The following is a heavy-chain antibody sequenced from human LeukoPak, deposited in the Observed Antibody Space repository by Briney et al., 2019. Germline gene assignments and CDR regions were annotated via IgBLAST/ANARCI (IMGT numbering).Heavy chain of an antibody. D-gene: IGHD3-16*01. V-gene: IGHV4-39*07. J-gene: IGHJ4*02. CDR1: GGSINSYY. CDR3: ARFGTWGDY. Sequence: SETLSLTCIVSGGSINSYYWGWIRQPPGKGLEWIGSIYYSGSTYYNPSLKSRVTISVDTSKNQFSLKLSSVTAADTAVYYCARFGTWGDYWGQGTLVTVSS. CDR2: IYYSGST.